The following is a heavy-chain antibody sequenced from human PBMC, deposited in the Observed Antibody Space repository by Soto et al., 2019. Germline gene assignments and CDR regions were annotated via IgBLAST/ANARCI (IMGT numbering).Heavy chain of an antibody. Sequence: PSETLSLTCAVYGGSFSGYYWSWTRQPPGKGLEWIGEINHTGGTHYNPSLKSRVTMSVDTSKNQFSLRLSSVTAADTAIYYCATRITVFGLLIPPFDPWGQGTQVTVSS. D-gene: IGHD3-3*01. CDR2: INHTGGT. CDR3: ATRITVFGLLIPPFDP. CDR1: GGSFSGYY. V-gene: IGHV4-34*01. J-gene: IGHJ5*02.